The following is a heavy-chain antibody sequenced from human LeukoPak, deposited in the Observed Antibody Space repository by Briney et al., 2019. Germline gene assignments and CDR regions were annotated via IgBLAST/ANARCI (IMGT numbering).Heavy chain of an antibody. CDR2: INPSGGST. CDR1: GYTFTSYY. D-gene: IGHD3-22*01. Sequence: ASVKVSCRASGYTFTSYYMHWVQQAPGQGLEWMGIINPSGGSTSYAQKFQGRVTMTRDTSTSTVYMELSSLRSEDTAVYYCARDQTYDSSGYGPYYYGMDVWGQGTTVTVSS. V-gene: IGHV1-46*01. J-gene: IGHJ6*02. CDR3: ARDQTYDSSGYGPYYYGMDV.